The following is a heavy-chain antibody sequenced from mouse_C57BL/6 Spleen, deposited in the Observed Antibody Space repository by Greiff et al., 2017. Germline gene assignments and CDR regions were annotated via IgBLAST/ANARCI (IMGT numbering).Heavy chain of an antibody. J-gene: IGHJ4*01. Sequence: QVQLKESGPELVKPGASVKISCKASGYAFSSSWLNWVQQRPGKGLEWIGRIYPGDGDTNYNGKFTGKATLTADKSSSTAYMQLSSLTYEVSAVYFCARKEDGYPYAMDYWGQGTSVTVSS. CDR3: ARKEDGYPYAMDY. CDR2: IYPGDGDT. CDR1: GYAFSSSW. D-gene: IGHD2-3*01. V-gene: IGHV1-82*01.